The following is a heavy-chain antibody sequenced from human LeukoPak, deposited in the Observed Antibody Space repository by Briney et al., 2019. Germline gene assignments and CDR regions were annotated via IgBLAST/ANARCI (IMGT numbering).Heavy chain of an antibody. J-gene: IGHJ5*02. CDR2: VSPKTGRT. D-gene: IGHD1-1*01. V-gene: IGHV1-8*01. Sequence: RASVKVSSKASGYTFRIHDINWVRQAPGQGLEWMGWVSPKTGRTGYAQKFQGRVYMTTNASLSTAYMELSSLRSDDTAVYFCARESERNDGWFDPWGQGTLVTVSS. CDR1: GYTFRIHD. CDR3: ARESERNDGWFDP.